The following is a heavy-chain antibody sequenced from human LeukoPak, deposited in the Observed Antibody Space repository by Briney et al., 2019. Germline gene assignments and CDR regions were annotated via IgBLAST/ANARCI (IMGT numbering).Heavy chain of an antibody. CDR2: ITGSGGNK. CDR1: GITFSSYA. CDR3: AKSLGCRWNYYFDY. J-gene: IGHJ4*02. V-gene: IGHV3-23*01. D-gene: IGHD1-7*01. Sequence: GGSLRLSCAASGITFSSYAMSWVRQAPGKGLEWVSAITGSGGNKYYADSVKGRFTISRDNSKNALYLQMNSPRVEDTAVYYCAKSLGCRWNYYFDYWGQGTLVTVSS.